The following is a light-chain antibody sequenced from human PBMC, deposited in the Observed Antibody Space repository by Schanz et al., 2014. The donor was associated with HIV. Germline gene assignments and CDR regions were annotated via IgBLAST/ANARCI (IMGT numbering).Light chain of an antibody. Sequence: EIVMTQSPATLSLFLGERATLSCRASQTVSNGYLAWFQQKPGQAPRLLIYGASSRATGIPDRFTGSGSGTDFTLTINRLEPEDCAVYYCQQYGSSGTFGPGTKVHI. CDR3: QQYGSSGT. CDR2: GAS. J-gene: IGKJ3*01. CDR1: QTVSNGY. V-gene: IGKV3-20*01.